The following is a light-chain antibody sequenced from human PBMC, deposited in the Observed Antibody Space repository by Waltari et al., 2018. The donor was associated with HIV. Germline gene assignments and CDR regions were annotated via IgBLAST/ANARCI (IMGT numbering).Light chain of an antibody. CDR3: ATWDSSLNAWV. V-gene: IGLV1-51*01. CDR2: DNN. Sequence: QPVLTQPPSLSAPSGQKVTISCSGSGSNIANNYVSWYQQFPGAAPKLLIYDNNKRPSGNPDRFSGSKSGTSATQGITAVQAGDEAAYYCATWDSSLNAWVFGGGTRLAVL. CDR1: GSNIANNY. J-gene: IGLJ3*02.